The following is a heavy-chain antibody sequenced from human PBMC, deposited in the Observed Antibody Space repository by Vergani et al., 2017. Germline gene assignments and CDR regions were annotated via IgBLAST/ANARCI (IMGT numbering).Heavy chain of an antibody. CDR2: IYYSGST. D-gene: IGHD2-15*01. V-gene: IGHV4-39*01. CDR3: ARHGGYCSGGSCYLFDY. Sequence: QLQLQESGPGLVKPSETLSLTCTVSGGSISSSSYYWGWIRQPPGKGLEWIGRIYYSGSTYYNPSLKSRVTISVDTSKNQFSLKLSSVTAADTAVYYCARHGGYCSGGSCYLFDYWGQGTLVTVSS. CDR1: GGSISSSSYY. J-gene: IGHJ4*02.